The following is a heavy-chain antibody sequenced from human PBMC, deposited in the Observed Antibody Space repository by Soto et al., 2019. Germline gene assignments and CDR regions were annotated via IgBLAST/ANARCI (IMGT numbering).Heavy chain of an antibody. D-gene: IGHD2-2*01. CDR3: ARFVRSCSGTTCYPLADV. Sequence: SETLSLTCTVSGGSISSYYWSWIRQPPGKGLEWIGYIYYSGSTNYNPSLKSRVTISVDTSKNQFSLKLSSVTAADTAVYYCARFVRSCSGTTCYPLADVWGQGTTDIVSS. V-gene: IGHV4-59*01. CDR2: IYYSGST. J-gene: IGHJ6*02. CDR1: GGSISSYY.